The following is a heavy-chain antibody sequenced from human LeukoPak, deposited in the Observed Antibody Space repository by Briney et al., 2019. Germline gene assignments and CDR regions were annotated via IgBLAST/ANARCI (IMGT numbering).Heavy chain of an antibody. CDR3: ARVDTAMGYYYYYGMDV. J-gene: IGHJ6*02. CDR2: ISYDGSNK. Sequence: PGGPLRLSCAASGFTFSSYAMHWVRQAPGKGLEWVAVISYDGSNKYYADSVKGRFTISRDNSKSTLYLQMNSLRAEDTAVYYCARVDTAMGYYYYYGMDVWGQGTTVTVSS. D-gene: IGHD5-18*01. V-gene: IGHV3-30*04. CDR1: GFTFSSYA.